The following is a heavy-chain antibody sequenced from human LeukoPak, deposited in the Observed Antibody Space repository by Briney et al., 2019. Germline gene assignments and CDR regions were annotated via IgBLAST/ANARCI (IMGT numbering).Heavy chain of an antibody. D-gene: IGHD2/OR15-2a*01. CDR2: ISYDGSNK. CDR1: GFTFDDYA. CDR3: ARERDYFYARGRLGY. Sequence: GGSLRLSCAASGFTFDDYAMHWVRQAPGKGLEWVAVISYDGSNKYYADSVKGRFTISRDNSKNTLYLQMNSLRAEDTAVYYCARERDYFYARGRLGYWGQGTLVTVSS. V-gene: IGHV3-30-3*01. J-gene: IGHJ4*02.